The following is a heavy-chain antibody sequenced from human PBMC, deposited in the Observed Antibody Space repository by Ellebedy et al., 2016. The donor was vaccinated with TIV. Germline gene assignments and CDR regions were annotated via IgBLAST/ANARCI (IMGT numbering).Heavy chain of an antibody. D-gene: IGHD6-19*01. Sequence: ASVKVSCKASGGTFSSYAISWVRQAPGQGLEWMGGIIPIFGTANYAQKFQGRVTITADESTSTAYMELSSLRSEDTAVYYCARVRQWLAVMWGMDVWGQGTTVTVSS. J-gene: IGHJ6*02. CDR1: GGTFSSYA. CDR2: IIPIFGTA. V-gene: IGHV1-69*13. CDR3: ARVRQWLAVMWGMDV.